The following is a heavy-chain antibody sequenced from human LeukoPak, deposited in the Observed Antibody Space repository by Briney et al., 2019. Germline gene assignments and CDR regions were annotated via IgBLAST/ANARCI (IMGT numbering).Heavy chain of an antibody. CDR1: GFTFSSYS. D-gene: IGHD3-22*01. CDR3: VADYYDSSGTSGGAFDI. J-gene: IGHJ3*02. Sequence: GGSLRLSCAASGFTFSSYSMNWVRQAPGKGLEWVSSISSSSSYIYYADSVKGRFTISRDKAKNSLYLQMNSLRAEDTAVYYCVADYYDSSGTSGGAFDIWGQGTMVTVSS. V-gene: IGHV3-21*01. CDR2: ISSSSSYI.